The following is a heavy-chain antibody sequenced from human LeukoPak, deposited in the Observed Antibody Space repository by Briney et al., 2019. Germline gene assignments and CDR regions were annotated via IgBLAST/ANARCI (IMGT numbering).Heavy chain of an antibody. CDR2: IIPIFGTA. J-gene: IGHJ6*03. D-gene: IGHD2-15*01. CDR1: GGTFSSYA. V-gene: IGHV1-69*05. CDR3: ARAPVVVAATPLFTDYYYYMDV. Sequence: SVKVSCKASGGTFSSYAISWVLQAPGQGLEWMGRIIPIFGTANYAQKFQGRVTIATDESTSAAYMELSSLRSEDTAVYYCARAPVVVAATPLFTDYYYYMDVWGKGTTVTVSS.